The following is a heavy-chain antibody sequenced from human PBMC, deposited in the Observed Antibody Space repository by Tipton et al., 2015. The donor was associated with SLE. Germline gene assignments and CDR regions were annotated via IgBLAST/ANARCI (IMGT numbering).Heavy chain of an antibody. D-gene: IGHD3-10*02. CDR2: ISAYNGNT. CDR3: ARDSSAGYYVYAFDI. Sequence: QLVQSGAEVKKPGASVKVSCKASGYTFTSYGISWVRQAPGQGLEWMGWISAYNGNTNYAQKLQDRVTMTTDTSTSTAYMELRSLISDDTAVYYCARDSSAGYYVYAFDIWGQGTMVTVSS. CDR1: GYTFTSYG. V-gene: IGHV1-18*04. J-gene: IGHJ3*02.